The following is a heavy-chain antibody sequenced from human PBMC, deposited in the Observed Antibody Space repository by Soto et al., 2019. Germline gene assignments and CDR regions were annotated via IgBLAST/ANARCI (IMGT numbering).Heavy chain of an antibody. D-gene: IGHD2-15*01. J-gene: IGHJ4*02. CDR1: GFTFSSYA. Sequence: EVPLLESGGGLVQPGGSLRLSCAASGFTFSSYAMSWVRQAPGKGLEWVSSISGSGGSTYYADSVKGRFTISRDNSKNTPYLQMSRLGDEDSAVYYGAWSVVFACWGQGTLVTVSS. CDR2: ISGSGGST. CDR3: AWSVVFAC. V-gene: IGHV3-23*01.